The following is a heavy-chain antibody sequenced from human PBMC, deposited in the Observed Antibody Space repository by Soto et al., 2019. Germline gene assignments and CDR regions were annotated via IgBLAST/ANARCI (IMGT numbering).Heavy chain of an antibody. V-gene: IGHV1-46*02. CDR3: ARGTDDSDVPRWDY. J-gene: IGHJ4*02. CDR2: INLRGGTT. Sequence: QVQLMQSGAEVRKPGASVRLSCETSGYNFNQYYIHWVRQAPGQGLEWMGIINLRGGTTEYAHKFRGRVTVTGDTSTRTAYMELRSLRSDDTAIYFCARGTDDSDVPRWDYWGQGTLVTVSS. D-gene: IGHD4-17*01. CDR1: GYNFNQYY.